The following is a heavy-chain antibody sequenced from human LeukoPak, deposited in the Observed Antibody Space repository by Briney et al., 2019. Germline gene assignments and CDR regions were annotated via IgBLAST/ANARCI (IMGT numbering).Heavy chain of an antibody. Sequence: SETLSLTCTVSGGSVSSGSYYWSWIRQPPGKGLEWIGYIYYSGSTNYNPSLKSRVTISVDTSKNQFSLKLSSVTAADTAVYYCARGSSLDGDYGLGWFDPWGQGTLVTVSS. CDR2: IYYSGST. D-gene: IGHD4-17*01. CDR3: ARGSSLDGDYGLGWFDP. CDR1: GGSVSSGSYY. J-gene: IGHJ5*02. V-gene: IGHV4-61*01.